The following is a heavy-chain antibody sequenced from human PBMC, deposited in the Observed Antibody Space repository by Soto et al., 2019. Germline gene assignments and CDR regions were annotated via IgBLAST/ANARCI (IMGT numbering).Heavy chain of an antibody. D-gene: IGHD1-26*01. CDR2: ISFNGIDT. J-gene: IGHJ4*02. V-gene: IGHV3-30*04. CDR3: ARDIGTMAGRHQNSVYPRH. Sequence: EGTLRLSRAASRFTFNSYAMHWVRQAQGQGLERVAVISFNGIDTYYADSGKGRVTISRDNCRNTVFLQMTSLRTEDTAVFYCARDIGTMAGRHQNSVYPRHGGQETLVTVSS. CDR1: RFTFNSYA.